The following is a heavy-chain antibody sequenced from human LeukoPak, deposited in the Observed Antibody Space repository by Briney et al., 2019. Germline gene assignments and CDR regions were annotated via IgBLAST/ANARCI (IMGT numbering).Heavy chain of an antibody. CDR2: ISGSGGST. CDR3: AKVLGEISPYRYFDL. V-gene: IGHV3-23*01. D-gene: IGHD3-10*01. Sequence: PGGSLRLSCAASGFTFSSYAMSWVRQGPGKGLEWVSAISGSGGSTYYADSVKGRFTISRDNSKNTLYLQMNSLRAEDTAVYYCAKVLGEISPYRYFDLWGRGTLVTVSS. J-gene: IGHJ2*01. CDR1: GFTFSSYA.